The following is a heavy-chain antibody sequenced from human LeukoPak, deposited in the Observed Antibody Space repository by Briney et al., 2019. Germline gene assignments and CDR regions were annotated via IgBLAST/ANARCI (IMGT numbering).Heavy chain of an antibody. D-gene: IGHD6-13*01. CDR1: GYTFTKYA. J-gene: IGHJ5*02. CDR3: AKSPEQQLVWRGWFDP. V-gene: IGHV7-4-1*02. CDR2: INTNTGNP. Sequence: ASVKVSCKASGYTFTKYAMNWVRQAPGQGLEWMGWINTNTGNPTYAQGFTGRFVFSLDTSVSTAYLQISRLKAEDTAVYYCAKSPEQQLVWRGWFDPWGQGTLVTVSS.